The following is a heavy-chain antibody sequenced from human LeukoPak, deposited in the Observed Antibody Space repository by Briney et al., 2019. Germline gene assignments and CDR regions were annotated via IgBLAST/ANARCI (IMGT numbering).Heavy chain of an antibody. CDR1: GGSISSSTYY. CDR3: ARSRKYGAVTTYSWFDP. CDR2: IYYTGST. J-gene: IGHJ5*02. V-gene: IGHV4-39*01. Sequence: SETLSFTCTVSGGSISSSTYYWGWIRQPPGKGLEWIASIYYTGSTNYNPSLNSRATISLDTSKNQFPLKLSSVTAADTAVYHCARSRKYGAVTTYSWFDPWGQGTLVIVSS. D-gene: IGHD4-17*01.